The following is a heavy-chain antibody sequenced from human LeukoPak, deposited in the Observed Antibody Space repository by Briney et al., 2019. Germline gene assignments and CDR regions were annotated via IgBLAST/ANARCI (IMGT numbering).Heavy chain of an antibody. Sequence: GGSLRLSCAASGFTFSSYGMSWVRQAPGKGLEWVSAISGSGGSTYYADSVKGRFTISRDNSKNTLYLQMNSLRAEDTAVYYCAKNSMTTMLWTKTNWGQGTLVTVSS. CDR2: ISGSGGST. CDR1: GFTFSSYG. CDR3: AKNSMTTMLWTKTN. D-gene: IGHD5-24*01. J-gene: IGHJ4*02. V-gene: IGHV3-23*01.